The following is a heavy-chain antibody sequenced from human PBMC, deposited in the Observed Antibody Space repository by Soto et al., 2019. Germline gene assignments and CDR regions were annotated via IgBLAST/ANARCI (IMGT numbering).Heavy chain of an antibody. J-gene: IGHJ4*02. Sequence: PGGSLRLCCAACGDIVXQYSMNWVRQAPGKGLEWVSSISSRGALMYYADSVKGRFTISRDDADNSLYLQMNSLRVEDTAVYYCARDRLARGIPVARRIDYWGQGALVTVSS. D-gene: IGHD6-19*01. CDR3: ARDRLARGIPVARRIDY. CDR2: ISSRGALM. V-gene: IGHV3-21*01. CDR1: GDIVXQYS.